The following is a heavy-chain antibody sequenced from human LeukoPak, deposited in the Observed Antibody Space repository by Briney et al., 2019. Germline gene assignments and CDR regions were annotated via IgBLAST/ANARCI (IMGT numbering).Heavy chain of an antibody. Sequence: GASVKVSCKASGYTFISYYLHWVRQAPGQGLEWMGIINPRGGRTSYAQKFQGRVTITRDTSASTAYMELSSLRSEDTAVYYCARGDVGVAGPKEPPMIWGQGTLVTVSS. D-gene: IGHD6-19*01. CDR1: GYTFISYY. CDR3: ARGDVGVAGPKEPPMI. J-gene: IGHJ4*02. V-gene: IGHV1-46*01. CDR2: INPRGGRT.